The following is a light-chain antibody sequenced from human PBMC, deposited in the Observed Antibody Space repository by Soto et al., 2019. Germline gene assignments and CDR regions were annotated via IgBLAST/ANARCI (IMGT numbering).Light chain of an antibody. CDR1: SSNIGAGYD. J-gene: IGLJ1*01. CDR3: QSYDSSLSGSRV. Sequence: QAVLTQPPSVSGAPRERVTLSCTGGSSNIGAGYDVPWYQQLPGTAPKLLIYGNSNRPSGVPDRFSGSKSGTSASLAITGLQAEDEADYYCQSYDSSLSGSRVFGTGTKVTVL. V-gene: IGLV1-40*01. CDR2: GNS.